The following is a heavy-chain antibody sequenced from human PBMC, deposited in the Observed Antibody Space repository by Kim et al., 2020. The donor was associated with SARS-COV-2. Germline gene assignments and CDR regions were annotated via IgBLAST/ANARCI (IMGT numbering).Heavy chain of an antibody. D-gene: IGHD3-9*01. CDR1: GGSISSYY. CDR3: AREELGYDILTGYYPAHGWFDP. Sequence: SETLSLTCTVSGGSISSYYWSWIRQPPGKGLEWIGYIYYSGSTNYNPSLKSRVTISVDTSKNQFSLKLSSVTAADTAVYYCAREELGYDILTGYYPAHGWFDPWGQGTLVTVSS. CDR2: IYYSGST. V-gene: IGHV4-59*13. J-gene: IGHJ5*02.